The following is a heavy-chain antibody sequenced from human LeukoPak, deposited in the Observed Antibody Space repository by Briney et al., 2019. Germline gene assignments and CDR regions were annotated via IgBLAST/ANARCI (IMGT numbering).Heavy chain of an antibody. CDR2: ISYDGSNK. D-gene: IGHD3-3*01. Sequence: GGSLRLSCAASGFTFSSYAMHWVRQAPGKGLEWVAVISYDGSNKYYADSVKGRFTISRDNSKNTLYLQMNSLRAEDTAVYYCARSEFLEWLLPIYYYYGMDVWGQGTTVTVSS. V-gene: IGHV3-30-3*01. J-gene: IGHJ6*02. CDR1: GFTFSSYA. CDR3: ARSEFLEWLLPIYYYYGMDV.